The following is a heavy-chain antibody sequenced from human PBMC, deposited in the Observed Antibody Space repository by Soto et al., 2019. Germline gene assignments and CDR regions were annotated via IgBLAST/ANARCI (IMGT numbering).Heavy chain of an antibody. V-gene: IGHV3-30-3*01. CDR1: GFTFSSYA. Sequence: GGSLRLSCAASGFTFSSYAMHWVRQAPGKGLEWVAVISYDGSNKYYADSVKGRFTISRDNSKNTLYLQMNSLRAEDTAVYYCARGGLSGSYEGLYYYYGMDVWGQGTTVTVSS. D-gene: IGHD1-26*01. CDR2: ISYDGSNK. J-gene: IGHJ6*02. CDR3: ARGGLSGSYEGLYYYYGMDV.